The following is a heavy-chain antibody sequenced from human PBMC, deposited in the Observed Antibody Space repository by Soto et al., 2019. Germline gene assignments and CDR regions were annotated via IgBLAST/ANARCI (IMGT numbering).Heavy chain of an antibody. J-gene: IGHJ4*02. Sequence: ASVKVSCKASGYTFTNYYIHWVRQAPGQGLEWMGMINANDGNTNYAQKLQGRVTMTTDTSTSTAYMELRSLRSDDTAVYYCAREERIGLVTAIPNPLDYWGQGTLVTVSS. CDR2: INANDGNT. CDR1: GYTFTNYY. CDR3: AREERIGLVTAIPNPLDY. D-gene: IGHD2-21*02. V-gene: IGHV1-18*04.